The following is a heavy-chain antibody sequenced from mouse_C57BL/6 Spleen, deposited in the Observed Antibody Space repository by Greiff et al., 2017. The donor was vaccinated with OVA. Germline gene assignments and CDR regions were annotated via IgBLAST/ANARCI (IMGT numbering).Heavy chain of an antibody. J-gene: IGHJ2*01. Sequence: VQVVESGAELVRPGASVTLSCKASGYTFTDYEMHWVKQTPVHGLEWIGAIDPETGGTAYNQKFKGKAILTADKSSSTAYMELRSLTSEDSAVYYCTRWNWVDYWGQGTTLTVSS. V-gene: IGHV1-15*01. CDR2: IDPETGGT. CDR3: TRWNWVDY. D-gene: IGHD4-1*01. CDR1: GYTFTDYE.